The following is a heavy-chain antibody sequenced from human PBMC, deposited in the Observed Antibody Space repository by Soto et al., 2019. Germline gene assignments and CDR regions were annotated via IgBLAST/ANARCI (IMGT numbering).Heavy chain of an antibody. CDR1: GYTFTSYD. Sequence: QVQLVQSGAEVKKPGASVKVSCKASGYTFTSYDINWVRQATGQGLEWMGWMNPKSGNTGYAQKCQGRVTITRNTAISTAYMELSSLRSEDTAVYYCAKSIRGQRGVHYYYGMDVWGQGTTVTVSS. J-gene: IGHJ6*02. V-gene: IGHV1-8*01. CDR3: AKSIRGQRGVHYYYGMDV. D-gene: IGHD3-10*01. CDR2: MNPKSGNT.